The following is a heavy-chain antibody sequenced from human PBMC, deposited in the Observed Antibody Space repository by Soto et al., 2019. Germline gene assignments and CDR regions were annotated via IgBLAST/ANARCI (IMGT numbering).Heavy chain of an antibody. J-gene: IGHJ5*02. CDR1: GYIFTTYS. V-gene: IGHV1-18*01. CDR2: VSASNGKT. CDR3: AREAFGVQASWFDP. Sequence: QIQLVQSGSEVRMPGASVKVSCKASGYIFTTYSITWVRLAPGQGLEWMGWVSASNGKTNYAQKFEDRVTMTTDTSTTTAYMELRSLRSDDTAMYYCAREAFGVQASWFDPWGQGTLVTVSS. D-gene: IGHD3-10*01.